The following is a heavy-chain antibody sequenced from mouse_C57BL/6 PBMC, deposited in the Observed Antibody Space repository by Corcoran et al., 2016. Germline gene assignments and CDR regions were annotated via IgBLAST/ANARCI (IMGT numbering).Heavy chain of an antibody. CDR3: ARKGQLRLQNFDY. CDR2: INPYNGGT. D-gene: IGHD3-2*02. Sequence: EVQLQQSGPVLVKPGASVKMSCKASGYTFTDYYMNWVKQSHGKSLEWIGVINPYNGGTSYNQKFKGKATLTVDKSSSTAYMELNSLTSEDSAVYYCARKGQLRLQNFDYWGQGTTLTVSS. V-gene: IGHV1-19*01. CDR1: GYTFTDYY. J-gene: IGHJ2*01.